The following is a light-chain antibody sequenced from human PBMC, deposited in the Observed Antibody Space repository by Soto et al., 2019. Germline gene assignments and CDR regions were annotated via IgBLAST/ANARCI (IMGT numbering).Light chain of an antibody. Sequence: DSQMTQSPSTLSGSVGDRVTITCRASQTISSWLAWYQQKPGKAPKLLIYKASTLKSGVPSRFSGSGSGTEFTLTISSLQPEDFATYSCQQSYNSPQTFGQGTRWIS. J-gene: IGKJ1*01. V-gene: IGKV1-5*03. CDR3: QQSYNSPQT. CDR1: QTISSW. CDR2: KAS.